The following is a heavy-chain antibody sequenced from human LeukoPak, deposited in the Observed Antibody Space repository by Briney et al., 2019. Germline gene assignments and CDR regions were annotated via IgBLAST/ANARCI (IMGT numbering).Heavy chain of an antibody. CDR1: GYTFTSYG. V-gene: IGHV1-18*01. D-gene: IGHD3-10*01. J-gene: IGHJ6*02. CDR3: ARDRGSGSYYRRYYYYGMDV. Sequence: ASVKVSCKASGYTFTSYGVSWVRQAPGQGLEWMGWISAYNGNTNYAQKLQGRVTMTTDSSTSTGYMELRSLRSDDTAVYYCARDRGSGSYYRRYYYYGMDVWGQGTTVTVSS. CDR2: ISAYNGNT.